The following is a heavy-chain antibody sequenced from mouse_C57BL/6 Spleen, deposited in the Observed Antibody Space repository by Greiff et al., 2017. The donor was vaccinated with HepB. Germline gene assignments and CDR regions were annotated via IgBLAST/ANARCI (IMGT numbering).Heavy chain of an antibody. J-gene: IGHJ2*01. CDR2: IYPGDGDT. V-gene: IGHV1-82*01. CDR3: ARGGSSGYFDY. CDR1: GYAFSSSW. Sequence: QVHVKQSGPELVKPGASVKISCKASGYAFSSSWMNWVKQRPGKGLEWIGRIYPGDGDTNYNGKFKGKATLTANKSSSTAYMQLSSLTSEDSAVYFCARGGSSGYFDYWGQGTTLTVSS. D-gene: IGHD3-2*02.